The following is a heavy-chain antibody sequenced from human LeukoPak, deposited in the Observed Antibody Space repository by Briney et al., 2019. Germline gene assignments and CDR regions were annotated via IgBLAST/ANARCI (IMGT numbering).Heavy chain of an antibody. D-gene: IGHD6-13*01. Sequence: GGSLRLSCPASGXNFSNYAMSWVRQAPAKGLEWVSALSGRGSNTYYADSVKGRFTISRDNSKNTLYLQMNSLRAEDTAVYYCAKDSRGGPDYLAAAGYYYGMDVWGQGTTVTVSS. J-gene: IGHJ6*02. CDR3: AKDSRGGPDYLAAAGYYYGMDV. V-gene: IGHV3-23*01. CDR2: LSGRGSNT. CDR1: GXNFSNYA.